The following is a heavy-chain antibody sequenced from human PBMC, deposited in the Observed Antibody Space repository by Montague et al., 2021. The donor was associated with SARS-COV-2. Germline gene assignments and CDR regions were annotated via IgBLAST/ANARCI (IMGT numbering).Heavy chain of an antibody. V-gene: IGHV4-59*02. CDR1: GSSVRSYY. CDR3: ARENTVTTFGGPYYIDS. D-gene: IGHD4-17*01. J-gene: IGHJ4*02. Sequence: SETLSLTCIVSGSSVRSYYCRWIRQPPGKGLEWIGYIYDSGRTNXNPSLKSRVTISVDTSKNQFSLKLSSVTAADTAVYYCARENTVTTFGGPYYIDSWGQGTLVTVSA. CDR2: IYDSGRT.